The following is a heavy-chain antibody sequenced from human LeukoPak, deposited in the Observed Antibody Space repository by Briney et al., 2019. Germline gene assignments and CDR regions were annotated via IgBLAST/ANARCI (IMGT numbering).Heavy chain of an antibody. Sequence: GGSLRLSCAASGFTFSSYWMHWVRQAPGKGLVWVSRINSDGSSTSYADSVKGRFTISRDNAKNTLYLQMNSLRAEDTAVYYCARDPTSYSSSDNFGYWGQGTLVTVSS. CDR1: GFTFSSYW. CDR2: INSDGSST. D-gene: IGHD6-6*01. J-gene: IGHJ4*02. V-gene: IGHV3-74*01. CDR3: ARDPTSYSSSDNFGY.